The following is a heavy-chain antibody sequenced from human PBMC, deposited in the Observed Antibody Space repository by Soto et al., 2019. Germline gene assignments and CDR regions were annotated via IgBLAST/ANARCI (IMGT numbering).Heavy chain of an antibody. CDR1: GGSISSYY. J-gene: IGHJ4*02. D-gene: IGHD3-10*01. Sequence: SETLSLTCTVSGGSISSYYWSWIRQPPGKGLEWIGYIYYSGSTNYNPSLKSRVTISVDTSKNQFSLKLSSVTAADTAVYYCARSGSGSYYMPIDYWGQGTLVTVSS. CDR3: ARSGSGSYYMPIDY. V-gene: IGHV4-59*01. CDR2: IYYSGST.